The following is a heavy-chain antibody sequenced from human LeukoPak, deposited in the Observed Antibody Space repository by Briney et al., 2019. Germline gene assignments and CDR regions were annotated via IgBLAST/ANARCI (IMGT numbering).Heavy chain of an antibody. Sequence: GGSLRLSCAASGFTFSSYAMSWVRQAPGKGLEWVSAFSGSGGSTYYADSVKGRFTISRDNSKNTLYLQMNSLRAEDTAVYYCAKDTHYYGSGSYSSAFDIWGQGTVVTVSS. J-gene: IGHJ3*02. V-gene: IGHV3-23*01. CDR3: AKDTHYYGSGSYSSAFDI. CDR2: FSGSGGST. D-gene: IGHD3-10*01. CDR1: GFTFSSYA.